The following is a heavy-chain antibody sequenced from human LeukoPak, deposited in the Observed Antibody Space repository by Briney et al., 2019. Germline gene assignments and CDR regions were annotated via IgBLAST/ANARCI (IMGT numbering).Heavy chain of an antibody. J-gene: IGHJ3*02. CDR1: GGSISRHY. D-gene: IGHD4-17*01. V-gene: IGHV4-59*08. CDR3: ARPTTLNTLYAFDI. CDR2: IYYSGST. Sequence: SETLSLTCTVSGGSISRHYWSWIRQPPGRGLEWIGNIYYSGSTKHNPSLKSRVTISADTSKNQFSLRLTSVTAADTAVYYCARPTTLNTLYAFDIWGQGTMVTVSS.